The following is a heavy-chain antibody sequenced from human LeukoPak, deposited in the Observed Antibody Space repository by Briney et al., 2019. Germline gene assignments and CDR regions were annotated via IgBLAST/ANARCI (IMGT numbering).Heavy chain of an antibody. V-gene: IGHV4-39*07. J-gene: IGHJ5*02. CDR2: IYYSGST. D-gene: IGHD6-19*01. CDR3: ARDKGDKQYNWFDP. Sequence: SETLSLTCTVSGGSISSSSYYWGWIRQPPGKGLEWIGSIYYSGSTYYNPSLKSRVTISVDTSKNQFSLKLTSVTAADTAVYYCARDKGDKQYNWFDPWGQGTLVTVSS. CDR1: GGSISSSSYY.